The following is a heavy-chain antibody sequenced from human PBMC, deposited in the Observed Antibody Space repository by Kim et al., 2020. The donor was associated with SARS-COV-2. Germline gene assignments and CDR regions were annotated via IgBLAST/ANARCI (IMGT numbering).Heavy chain of an antibody. V-gene: IGHV3-30*18. CDR3: AKEEGSGYSSGWTYYYYGMDV. CDR2: ISYDGSNK. D-gene: IGHD6-19*01. Sequence: GGSLRLSCAASGFTFSSYGMLWVRQAPGKGLEWVAVISYDGSNKNYADSVKGRFTISRDNSKNTLYLQMNSLRAEDTAVYYCAKEEGSGYSSGWTYYYYGMDVWGQWTTVTVSS. CDR1: GFTFSSYG. J-gene: IGHJ6*02.